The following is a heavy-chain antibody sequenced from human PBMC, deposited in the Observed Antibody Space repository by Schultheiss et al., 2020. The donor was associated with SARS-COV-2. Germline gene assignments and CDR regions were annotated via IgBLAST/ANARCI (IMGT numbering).Heavy chain of an antibody. J-gene: IGHJ6*02. CDR1: GYSFTSYW. D-gene: IGHD6-6*01. V-gene: IGHV5-51*01. Sequence: GESLKISCKGSGYSFTSYWIGWVRQMPGKGLEWIGIIYPGDSDTRYSPSFQGQVTISADKSISTAYLQWSSLKASDTAMYYCARRTARPPYYYYYYGMDVWGQGTTVTVSS. CDR3: ARRTARPPYYYYYYGMDV. CDR2: IYPGDSDT.